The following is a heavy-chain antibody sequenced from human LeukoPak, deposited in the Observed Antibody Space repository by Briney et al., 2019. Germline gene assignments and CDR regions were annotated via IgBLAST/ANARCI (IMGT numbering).Heavy chain of an antibody. J-gene: IGHJ4*02. CDR1: GGSISTGGYY. CDR2: IYTSGTT. CDR3: ARDIRLAGPAV. D-gene: IGHD1-1*01. V-gene: IGHV4-61*02. Sequence: SETLSLTCAVSGGSISTGGYYWSWIRQPAGKGLEWIGRIYTSGTTNYNPSLKSRVTISLDTSKDQFSLRLSSVTAADSAVYYCARDIRLAGPAVWGQGTLVTVSS.